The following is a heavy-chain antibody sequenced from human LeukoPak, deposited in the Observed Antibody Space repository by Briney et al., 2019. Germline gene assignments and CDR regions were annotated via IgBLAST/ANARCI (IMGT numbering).Heavy chain of an antibody. J-gene: IGHJ5*02. Sequence: SQTLSLTCTVSGGSISSGGYYWSWIRQHPGKGLEWIGYIYYSGSTYYNPSLKSRVTISVDTSKNQFSLKLSSVTAADTAVYYCARAPHDFWSGYAWFDPWGQGTLVTVSS. D-gene: IGHD3-3*01. V-gene: IGHV4-31*03. CDR3: ARAPHDFWSGYAWFDP. CDR2: IYYSGST. CDR1: GGSISSGGYY.